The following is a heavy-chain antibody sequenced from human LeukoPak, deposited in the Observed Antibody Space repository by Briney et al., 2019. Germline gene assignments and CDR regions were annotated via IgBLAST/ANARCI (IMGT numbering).Heavy chain of an antibody. CDR1: GFTFSSYW. J-gene: IGHJ4*02. CDR3: ARDFGY. CDR2: ISDSGYST. Sequence: GGSLRLSCAASGFTFSSYWMHWVRQAPGKGLVWVSAISDSGYSTYYADSVKGRFTISRDNSKDTLFLQMNSLRLEDSAVYYCARDFGYWGQGILVTVSS. V-gene: IGHV3-23*01.